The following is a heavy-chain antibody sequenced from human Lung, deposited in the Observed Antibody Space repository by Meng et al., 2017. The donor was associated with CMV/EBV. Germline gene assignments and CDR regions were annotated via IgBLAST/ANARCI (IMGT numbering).Heavy chain of an antibody. CDR3: ARDFSLYRTSGVQ. V-gene: IGHV3-11*05. Sequence: QVQLVEVGGGLVKPGGSLRPSCTGSGFTFCYYYMSWIRQAPGKGLEWVSYISPTTGYTEYADSVKGRFTISRDNDKNSLFLQMNSLRSEDTAVYYCARDFSLYRTSGVQGGQGTRVTVSS. D-gene: IGHD2-8*01. CDR1: GFTFCYYY. CDR2: ISPTTGYT. J-gene: IGHJ4*02.